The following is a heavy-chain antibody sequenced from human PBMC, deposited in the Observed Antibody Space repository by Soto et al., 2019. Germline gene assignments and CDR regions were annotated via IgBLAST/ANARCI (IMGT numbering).Heavy chain of an antibody. D-gene: IGHD1-7*01. CDR1: GFTFSSYG. J-gene: IGHJ4*02. CDR2: SSATGAGT. V-gene: IGHV3-23*01. Sequence: EVQLLESGGGLVQPGGSLRLSCAASGFTFSSYGMTWVRQAPGKGLEWVSFSSATGAGTYYADSVKGRFTISRDNSKNTLYLQMTSLRADATAVYYCAKDRRAGGNYGFYSDFWGKGALVSVSS. CDR3: AKDRRAGGNYGFYSDF.